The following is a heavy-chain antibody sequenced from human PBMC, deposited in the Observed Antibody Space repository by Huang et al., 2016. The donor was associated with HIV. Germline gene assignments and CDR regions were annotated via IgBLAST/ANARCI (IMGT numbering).Heavy chain of an antibody. CDR1: GYTFSSFG. V-gene: IGHV1-18*01. Sequence: QVQLVQSGAEVKKPRASVKVSCKASGYTFSSFGISWGRQAPGQGLEWVGWSGVYNGNTKFAQKFQGRLTVTTDTSTSTAYMELRSLRSDDTAVYYCARGGGIQLWLLGYYYMDVWGNGTTVTVSS. D-gene: IGHD5-18*01. J-gene: IGHJ6*03. CDR3: ARGGGIQLWLLGYYYMDV. CDR2: SGVYNGNT.